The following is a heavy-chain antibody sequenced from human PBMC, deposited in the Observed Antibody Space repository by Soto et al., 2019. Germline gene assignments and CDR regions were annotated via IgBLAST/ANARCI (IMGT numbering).Heavy chain of an antibody. CDR1: GFTFSSYG. CDR3: ARGYGDYAGVDY. CDR2: IWYDGSNK. J-gene: IGHJ4*02. D-gene: IGHD4-17*01. Sequence: QVLLVESGGGVVQPGRSLRLSCAASGFTFSSYGMHWVRQAPGKGLEWVAVIWYDGSNKYYADSVKGRFTISRDNSKNTLYLQMNSLRAEDTAVYYCARGYGDYAGVDYWGQGTLVTVSS. V-gene: IGHV3-33*01.